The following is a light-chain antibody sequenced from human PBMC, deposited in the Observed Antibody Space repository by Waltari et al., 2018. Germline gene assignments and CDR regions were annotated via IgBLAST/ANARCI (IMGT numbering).Light chain of an antibody. V-gene: IGLV1-51*01. CDR3: GTWDSSLSAVV. CDR2: DNK. J-gene: IGLJ2*01. CDR1: SSNIGNNY. Sequence: QSVLTQPPSVSAAPGQKVTISCSGSSSNIGNNYVSWYQQLPGTAPKLLIYDNKKRPSGIPDRFSVSKSGTSATLGITGLQTGDEADYYCGTWDSSLSAVVFGGGTKLTVL.